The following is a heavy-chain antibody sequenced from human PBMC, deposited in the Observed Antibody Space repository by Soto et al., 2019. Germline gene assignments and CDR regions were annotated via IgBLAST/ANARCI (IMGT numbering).Heavy chain of an antibody. J-gene: IGHJ4*02. Sequence: SETLSLTCTVSGGSISSYYWSWIRQPPGKGLEWIGYIYYSGSTNYNPSLKSRVTISVDTSKNQFSLKLSSVTAADTAVYYCARATYGAKDPFDYRGQGTLVTVSS. CDR1: GGSISSYY. CDR3: ARATYGAKDPFDY. D-gene: IGHD1-1*01. CDR2: IYYSGST. V-gene: IGHV4-59*01.